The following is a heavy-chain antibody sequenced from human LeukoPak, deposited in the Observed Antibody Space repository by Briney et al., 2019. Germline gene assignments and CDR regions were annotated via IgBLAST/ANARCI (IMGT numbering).Heavy chain of an antibody. CDR3: SKGAGYEQESRLEY. D-gene: IGHD1-1*01. J-gene: IGHJ4*02. Sequence: GRSLRLSCAASGFTFGNYAMHWVRQAPGKGLEWVSGINWNSDTVNYADSVKGRFTISRDNAKNSPYLQLSSLTADDTAVYYCSKGAGYEQESRLEYWGQGALVTVSS. V-gene: IGHV3-9*01. CDR2: INWNSDTV. CDR1: GFTFGNYA.